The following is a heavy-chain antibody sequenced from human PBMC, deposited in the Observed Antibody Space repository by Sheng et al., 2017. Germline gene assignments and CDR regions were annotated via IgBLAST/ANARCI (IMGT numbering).Heavy chain of an antibody. Sequence: EVQLLESGGGLVQPGGSLRLSCAASGFTFNSHAMSWVRQAPGKGLEWVSSISGDGVSTFYANSVRGRFTISRDNSKNTLYLRMDSLRAEDTAVYYCAKDAVGYSGYETRPYYFDFWGQGTLVTVSS. V-gene: IGHV3-23*01. CDR1: GFTFNSHA. J-gene: IGHJ4*02. D-gene: IGHD5-12*01. CDR2: ISGDGVST. CDR3: AKDAVGYSGYETRPYYFDF.